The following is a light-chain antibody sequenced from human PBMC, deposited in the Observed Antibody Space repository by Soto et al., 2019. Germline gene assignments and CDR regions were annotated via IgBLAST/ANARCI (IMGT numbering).Light chain of an antibody. CDR1: QSVGSK. Sequence: EIVMTQYPPTLSVSPGERATLSCRASQSVGSKLAWYQQRPGQVPRLLIYYASNRATGIPARFSGSGSGTEFSLTISSLQSEDFAVYSCQQYGDWPGAFGGGTKVDIK. J-gene: IGKJ4*01. CDR2: YAS. CDR3: QQYGDWPGA. V-gene: IGKV3D-15*01.